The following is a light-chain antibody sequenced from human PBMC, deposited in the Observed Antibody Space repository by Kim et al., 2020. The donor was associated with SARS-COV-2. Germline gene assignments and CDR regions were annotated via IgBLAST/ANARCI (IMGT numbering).Light chain of an antibody. CDR1: QSISTW. V-gene: IGKV1-5*03. Sequence: DIQMTQSPSTLPASVGDRVTITCRASQSISTWLAWYQQKPGKAPNLLIYKASTLERGVPPRFSGSGSGTEFTLTISSLQPDDYATYYCQQYNSYSITFGQGTRLEIK. CDR2: KAS. J-gene: IGKJ5*01. CDR3: QQYNSYSIT.